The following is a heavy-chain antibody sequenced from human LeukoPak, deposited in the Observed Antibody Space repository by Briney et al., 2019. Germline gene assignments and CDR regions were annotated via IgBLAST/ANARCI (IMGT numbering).Heavy chain of an antibody. Sequence: SETLSLTCTVSGGSISTYYWSWIRQPPGKGLEWIGYIYYSGTTYYNPSLKSRVTISVDTSKNQFSLKLTSVTAADTAVYYCARRRESSYGYWGQGTLVTVSA. V-gene: IGHV4-59*08. CDR1: GGSISTYY. J-gene: IGHJ4*02. D-gene: IGHD5-18*01. CDR3: ARRRESSYGY. CDR2: IYYSGTT.